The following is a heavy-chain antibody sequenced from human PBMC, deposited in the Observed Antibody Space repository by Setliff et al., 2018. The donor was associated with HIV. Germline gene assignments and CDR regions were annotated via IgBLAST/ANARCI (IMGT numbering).Heavy chain of an antibody. CDR2: ISANNGNT. V-gene: IGHV1-18*01. CDR1: GYTSTSYG. Sequence: ASVKVSCKASGYTSTSYGINWVRQAPGQGLEWMGWISANNGNTSYAQKYQGRVTMTTDTSTSTAYMELRSLRSDDTAVYYCARSDVYSDSSVYYFDYWGQGTLVTVSS. J-gene: IGHJ4*02. D-gene: IGHD3-22*01. CDR3: ARSDVYSDSSVYYFDY.